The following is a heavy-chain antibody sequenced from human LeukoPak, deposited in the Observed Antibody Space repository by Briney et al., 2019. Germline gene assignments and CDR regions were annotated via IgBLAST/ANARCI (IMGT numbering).Heavy chain of an antibody. V-gene: IGHV1-18*01. Sequence: ASVKVSCKASGYTFTSYGISWVRQAPGQGLEWMGWISAYNGNTNYAQKLQGRVTMTTDTSTSTAYMELRSLRSDDTAVYYCARGYARATSPRYFDYWGQGTLVTVSS. CDR1: GYTFTSYG. CDR2: ISAYNGNT. D-gene: IGHD3-10*02. J-gene: IGHJ4*02. CDR3: ARGYARATSPRYFDY.